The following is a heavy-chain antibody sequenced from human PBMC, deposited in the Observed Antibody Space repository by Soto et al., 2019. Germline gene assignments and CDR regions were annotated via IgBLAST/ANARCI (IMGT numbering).Heavy chain of an antibody. J-gene: IGHJ6*02. CDR1: GLTVSSSY. D-gene: IGHD4-17*01. CDR2: IYSAGST. V-gene: IGHV3-53*01. Sequence: GGSLRLSCAASGLTVSSSYMSWVRQAPGKGLQWVSVIYSAGSTYYANSVKGRFTISRDNAKNSLYLQMDSLRAEDTAVYYCARDGSTGTTNYYYAMDVWGQGTTVTVSS. CDR3: ARDGSTGTTNYYYAMDV.